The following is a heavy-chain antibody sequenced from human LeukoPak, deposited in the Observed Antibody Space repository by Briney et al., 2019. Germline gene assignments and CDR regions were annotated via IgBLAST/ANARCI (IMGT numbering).Heavy chain of an antibody. D-gene: IGHD2-15*01. CDR2: IYNTGIT. J-gene: IGHJ4*02. Sequence: SETLSLTCAVSGGSISTYYWSWIRQPAGKGLEWIGRIYNTGITNYNPSLKSRVTMSVDTSKNQFSLKVNSVTAADTAVYYCARDETADCSRGSCYWDWGQGTLVTVSS. CDR3: ARDETADCSRGSCYWD. V-gene: IGHV4-4*07. CDR1: GGSISTYY.